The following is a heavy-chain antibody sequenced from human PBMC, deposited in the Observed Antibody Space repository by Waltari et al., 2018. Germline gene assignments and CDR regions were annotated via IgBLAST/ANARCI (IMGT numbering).Heavy chain of an antibody. CDR2: ISHNGRT. Sequence: QVQLQQWGAGLLKPSETLSLTFAVNGGSFNSYYWGWIRQPPGKGLEWIGEISHNGRTNENPSLKSRVIILPDRSKNQFSLKLSSVTAADTAVYYCARRLGVVIRTFDFWGPGTMVAVSS. D-gene: IGHD3-3*01. J-gene: IGHJ3*01. V-gene: IGHV4-34*01. CDR1: GGSFNSYY. CDR3: ARRLGVVIRTFDF.